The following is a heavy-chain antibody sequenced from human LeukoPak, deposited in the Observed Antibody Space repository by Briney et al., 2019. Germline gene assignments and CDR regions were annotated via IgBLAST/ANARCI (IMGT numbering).Heavy chain of an antibody. CDR2: ISSSSSYI. Sequence: KSGGSLRLSCAASGFTFNSYSMNWVRQVPGKGLEWVSSISSSSSYIYYADSVKGRFTISRDNAKNSLYLQMNSLRAEDTAVYYCARDYGGNSGYWGQGTLVTVSS. D-gene: IGHD4-23*01. CDR1: GFTFNSYS. J-gene: IGHJ4*02. V-gene: IGHV3-21*01. CDR3: ARDYGGNSGY.